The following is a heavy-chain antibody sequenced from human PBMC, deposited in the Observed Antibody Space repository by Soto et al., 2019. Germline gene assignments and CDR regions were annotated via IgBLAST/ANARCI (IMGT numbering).Heavy chain of an antibody. V-gene: IGHV1-69*01. CDR1: EGTFNSYA. CDR2: IVPYYNTL. CDR3: ASGASRWYPYFFDS. J-gene: IGHJ4*02. Sequence: AQVVQSGAEVRKPGSSVKLSCKASEGTFNSYAIAWVRQAPGQGLEWMGGIVPYYNTLNYAQKFQDRVTITADDSTNTVYMELSSLRSDDTAVYFCASGASRWYPYFFDSWAQGTLVTVSS. D-gene: IGHD6-13*01.